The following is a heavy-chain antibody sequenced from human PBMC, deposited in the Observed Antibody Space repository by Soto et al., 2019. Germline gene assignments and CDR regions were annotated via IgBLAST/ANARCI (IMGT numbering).Heavy chain of an antibody. V-gene: IGHV4-4*02. D-gene: IGHD4-17*01. CDR2: IYHSGST. J-gene: IGHJ6*02. CDR3: ARDQQATVTTPGGMDV. CDR1: GGSISSSNW. Sequence: SETLSLTCAVSGGSISSSNWWSWVRQPPGKGLEWIGEIYHSGSTNYNPSLKSRVTISVDKSKNQFSLKLSSVTAADTAVYYCARDQQATVTTPGGMDVWGQGTTVTVSS.